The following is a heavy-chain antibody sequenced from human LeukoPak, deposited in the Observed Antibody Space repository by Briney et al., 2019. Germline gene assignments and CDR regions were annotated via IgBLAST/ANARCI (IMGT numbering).Heavy chain of an antibody. J-gene: IGHJ5*02. V-gene: IGHV4-38-2*02. D-gene: IGHD3-3*02. CDR2: IYHSGST. Sequence: PSETLSLTCTVSGYSISSAYYWGWIRQPPGKGLEWIGSIYHSGSTYYNPSLKSRVTISVDTSANEVSLKLSSVTAADTAVYYCVRPIRGRDNNWFDPWGQGTLVTVSS. CDR3: VRPIRGRDNNWFDP. CDR1: GYSISSAYY.